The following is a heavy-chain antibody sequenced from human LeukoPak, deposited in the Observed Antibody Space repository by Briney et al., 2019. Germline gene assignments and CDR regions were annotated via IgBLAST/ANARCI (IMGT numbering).Heavy chain of an antibody. D-gene: IGHD3-10*01. CDR1: GGSISSYY. J-gene: IGHJ4*02. V-gene: IGHV4-59*08. Sequence: MPSETLSLTCTVSGGSISSYYWSWIRQPPGKGLEWIGYIYYSGSTNYSPSLKSRVTISVDTSKNQFSLKLSSVTAADTAVYYCARLGYYGSGSYLYFDYWGQGTLVTVSS. CDR3: ARLGYYGSGSYLYFDY. CDR2: IYYSGST.